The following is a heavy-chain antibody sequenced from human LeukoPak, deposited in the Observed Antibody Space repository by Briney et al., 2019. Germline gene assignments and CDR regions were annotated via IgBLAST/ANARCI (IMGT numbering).Heavy chain of an antibody. CDR3: ARDLEVATGPDY. D-gene: IGHD5-12*01. CDR1: GFTFSNAW. CDR2: INRDGSST. J-gene: IGHJ4*02. V-gene: IGHV3-74*01. Sequence: GGSLRLSCAASGFTFSNAWMHWVRQVPGKGLVWVSRINRDGSSTNYADSVKGRFTISRDNAKNTLYLQMSSLRAEDTAVYFCARDLEVATGPDYWGQGTLVTVSS.